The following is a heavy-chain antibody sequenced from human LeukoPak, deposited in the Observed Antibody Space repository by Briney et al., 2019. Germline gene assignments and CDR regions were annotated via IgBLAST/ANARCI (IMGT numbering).Heavy chain of an antibody. CDR1: GYTFTSYD. D-gene: IGHD6-19*01. Sequence: ASVKVSCKASGYTFTSYDINWVRQATGQGLEWMGWMNPNSGNTGYAQKFQGRVTITRNTSISTAYMELSSLRSEDTAAYYCARVRYSSGWYNYYYYYMDVWGKGTTVTVSS. CDR2: MNPNSGNT. J-gene: IGHJ6*03. CDR3: ARVRYSSGWYNYYYYYMDV. V-gene: IGHV1-8*03.